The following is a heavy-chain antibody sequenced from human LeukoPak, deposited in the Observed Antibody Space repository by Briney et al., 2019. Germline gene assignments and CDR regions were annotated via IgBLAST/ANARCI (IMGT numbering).Heavy chain of an antibody. CDR3: ARDHGTSTSGDY. J-gene: IGHJ4*02. V-gene: IGHV1-2*02. Sequence: ASVKVSCKASGYTFADYYIHWVRQAPGQGLEWMGWINPNSGGTNYAQKFQGRVTMPGDTSISTAYMELSRLRSDDTAVYYCARDHGTSTSGDYWGQGTLVTVSS. CDR2: INPNSGGT. D-gene: IGHD2-2*01. CDR1: GYTFADYY.